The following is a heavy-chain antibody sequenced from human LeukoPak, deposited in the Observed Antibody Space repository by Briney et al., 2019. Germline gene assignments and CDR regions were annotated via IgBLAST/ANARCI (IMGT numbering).Heavy chain of an antibody. Sequence: SQTLSLTCHVAGASISSNKYYWTWLRQHPGKGLEWIGHIFTSGTIHTSLSPKRRVARSLASSQHTFSLTSCSLTAADSAAYYCASTLRKGYNWYYFEFWGPGTQVTVSS. J-gene: IGHJ4*02. CDR2: IFTSGTI. V-gene: IGHV4-31*03. CDR1: GASISSNKYY. D-gene: IGHD5-24*01. CDR3: ASTLRKGYNWYYFEF.